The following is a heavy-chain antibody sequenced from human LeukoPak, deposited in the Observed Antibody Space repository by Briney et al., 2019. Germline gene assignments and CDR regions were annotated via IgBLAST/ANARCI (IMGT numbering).Heavy chain of an antibody. CDR3: ARHVTYCGGDCRAFDI. Sequence: PSETLSLTCTVSGGSISSYYWSWIRQPPGKGLEWIGYIYYSGSTNYNPSLKSRVTISVDTSKNQFSLKLSSVTAADTAVYYCARHVTYCGGDCRAFDIWGQGTMVTVSS. CDR2: IYYSGST. CDR1: GGSISSYY. D-gene: IGHD2-21*02. J-gene: IGHJ3*02. V-gene: IGHV4-59*08.